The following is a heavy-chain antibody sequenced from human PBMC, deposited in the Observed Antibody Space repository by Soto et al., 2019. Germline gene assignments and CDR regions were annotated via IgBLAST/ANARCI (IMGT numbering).Heavy chain of an antibody. Sequence: SETLSLTCTVSGGSIMSYYWSWIRQSPGKGLEWIGYIYYSGTTNYNPSLKSRVTMSVDTSKNQFSLKLSSVTAADTAVYYCARAPYYDYVWGENWFDPWGEGSLVTVSS. CDR3: ARAPYYDYVWGENWFDP. V-gene: IGHV4-59*01. D-gene: IGHD3-16*01. J-gene: IGHJ5*02. CDR2: IYYSGTT. CDR1: GGSIMSYY.